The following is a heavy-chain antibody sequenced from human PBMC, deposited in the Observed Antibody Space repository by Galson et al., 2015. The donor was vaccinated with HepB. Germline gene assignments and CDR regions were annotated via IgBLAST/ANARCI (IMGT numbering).Heavy chain of an antibody. J-gene: IGHJ4*02. V-gene: IGHV4-39*07. CDR2: IYYSGST. Sequence: ETLSLTCTVSGGSISSSTYYWGWIRQPPGQGLEWIGSIYYSGSTYYNPSLKSRVTISVDTSKNQFSLKLSSVTAADTAVYYCAREGGRDIVAKAGFDYWGQGTLVTVSS. CDR3: AREGGRDIVAKAGFDY. D-gene: IGHD5-12*01. CDR1: GGSISSSTYY.